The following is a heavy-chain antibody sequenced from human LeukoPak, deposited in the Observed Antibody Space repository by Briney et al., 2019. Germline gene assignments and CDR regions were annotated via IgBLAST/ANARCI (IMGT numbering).Heavy chain of an antibody. CDR1: GFTLSSYA. V-gene: IGHV3-23*01. D-gene: IGHD3-10*01. J-gene: IGHJ4*02. CDR2: ISGSGGST. Sequence: GSLRLSCAASGFTLSSYALSWVRQAPGKGLEWVSAISGSGGSTYYADSVKGRFTISRDNSKNTLYLQMNSLRAEDTAVYYCAKSVRRAGSGSYRFDYWGQGTLVTVSS. CDR3: AKSVRRAGSGSYRFDY.